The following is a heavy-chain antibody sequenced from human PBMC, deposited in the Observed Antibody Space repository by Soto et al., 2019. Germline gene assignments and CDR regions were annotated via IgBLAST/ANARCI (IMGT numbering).Heavy chain of an antibody. CDR3: ARVAARPKTYYYMDV. V-gene: IGHV1-3*01. CDR1: GYIFTSYA. CDR2: INAGNGNT. D-gene: IGHD6-6*01. J-gene: IGHJ6*03. Sequence: ASVKVSCKASGYIFTSYAMHWVRQAPGQRLEWMGWINAGNGNTKYSQKFQGRVTITRDTSASTAYMELSSLRSEDTAVYYCARVAARPKTYYYMDVWGKGTTVTVSS.